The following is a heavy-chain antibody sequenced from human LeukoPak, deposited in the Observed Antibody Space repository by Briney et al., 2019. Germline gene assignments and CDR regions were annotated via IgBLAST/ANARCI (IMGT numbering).Heavy chain of an antibody. CDR2: ISYDGSNK. J-gene: IGHJ3*02. Sequence: GGSLRLSCAASGITFSSYAMHWVRQAPGKGLEWVAVISYDGSNKYYADSVKGRFTISRDNAKNSLYLQMNSLRAEDTAVYYCAREGGSYGSPNDAFDIWGQGTMVTVSS. D-gene: IGHD1-26*01. CDR3: AREGGSYGSPNDAFDI. CDR1: GITFSSYA. V-gene: IGHV3-30*04.